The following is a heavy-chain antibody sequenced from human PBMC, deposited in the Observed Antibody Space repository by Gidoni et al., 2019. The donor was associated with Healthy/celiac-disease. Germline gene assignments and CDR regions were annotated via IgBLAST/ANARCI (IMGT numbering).Heavy chain of an antibody. Sequence: QLQLQESGPGLVKPSETLSLTCTVSGGSLSRSSYDWGWIRQPPGKGLEWIGSIYYSGSTYYNPSLKSRVTISVDTSKNQFSLKLSSVTAADTAVYYCARRGWELAYYFDYWGQGTLVTVSS. V-gene: IGHV4-39*01. CDR1: GGSLSRSSYD. J-gene: IGHJ4*02. CDR2: IYYSGST. CDR3: ARRGWELAYYFDY. D-gene: IGHD1-26*01.